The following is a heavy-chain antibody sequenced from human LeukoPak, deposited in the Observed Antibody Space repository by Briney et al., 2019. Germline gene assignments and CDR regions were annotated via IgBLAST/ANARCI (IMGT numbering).Heavy chain of an antibody. V-gene: IGHV3-53*01. CDR1: GFTFSSYW. D-gene: IGHD4-11*01. J-gene: IGHJ4*02. CDR2: SYSSGSI. CDR3: AGGTTVTTAFDY. Sequence: GGSLRLSCAASGFTFSSYWMHWVRQAPGKGLEWVSVSYSSGSIFSADSVKGRFTSSRDNSKTTLYLQMNSLRLEDTAVYYCAGGTTVTTAFDYWGQGILVTVSS.